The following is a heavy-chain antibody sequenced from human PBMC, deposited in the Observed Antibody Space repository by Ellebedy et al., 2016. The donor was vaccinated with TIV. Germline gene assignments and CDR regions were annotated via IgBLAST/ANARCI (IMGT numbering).Heavy chain of an antibody. V-gene: IGHV1-69*13. CDR1: GGTFSSYA. J-gene: IGHJ5*02. Sequence: SVKVSXXASGGTFSSYAISGVRQAPGQGLEWMGGIIPIFGTANYAQKFQGRVTITADESTSTAYMELSSLRSEDTAVYYCARDRLNWFDPWGQGTLVTVSS. CDR2: IIPIFGTA. CDR3: ARDRLNWFDP.